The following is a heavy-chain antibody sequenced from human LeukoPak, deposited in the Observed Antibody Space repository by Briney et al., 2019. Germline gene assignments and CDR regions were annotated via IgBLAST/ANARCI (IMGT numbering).Heavy chain of an antibody. D-gene: IGHD3-9*01. CDR1: GFTFSSYG. J-gene: IGHJ5*02. CDR3: ARGVDILTGEDWFDP. CDR2: ISYDGSNK. Sequence: GRSLRLSCAASGFTFSSYGMHWVRQAPGKGLEWVAVISYDGSNKYYADSVKGRFTISRDNAKNSLYLQMNSLRAEDTAVYYCARGVDILTGEDWFDPWGQGTLVTVSS. V-gene: IGHV3-30*03.